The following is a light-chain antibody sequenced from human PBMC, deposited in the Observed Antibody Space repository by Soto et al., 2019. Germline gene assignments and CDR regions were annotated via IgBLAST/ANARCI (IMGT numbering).Light chain of an antibody. Sequence: DIVMTQSPDSLAVSLGERATINCKSSQSVLYSSNNKNYLTWYQQKPGQPPKLLIYWASTRESGVPDRFSGSGSGTDFTLTISSRQAEDVAVYYCQQCYSDPWTFGQGTKVEIK. CDR1: QSVLYSSNNKNY. CDR2: WAS. J-gene: IGKJ1*01. CDR3: QQCYSDPWT. V-gene: IGKV4-1*01.